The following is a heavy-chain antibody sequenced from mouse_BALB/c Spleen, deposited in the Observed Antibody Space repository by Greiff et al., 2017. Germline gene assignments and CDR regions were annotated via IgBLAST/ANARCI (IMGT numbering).Heavy chain of an antibody. D-gene: IGHD2-4*01. CDR3: ASSTMITTKGAMDY. CDR2: IWAGGST. Sequence: VKVVESGPGLVAPSQSLSITCTVSGFSLTSYGVHWVRQPPGKGLEWLGVIWAGGSTNYNSALMSRLSISKDNSKSQVFLKMNSLQTDDTARYYCASSTMITTKGAMDYWGQGTSVTVSS. V-gene: IGHV2-9*02. J-gene: IGHJ4*01. CDR1: GFSLTSYG.